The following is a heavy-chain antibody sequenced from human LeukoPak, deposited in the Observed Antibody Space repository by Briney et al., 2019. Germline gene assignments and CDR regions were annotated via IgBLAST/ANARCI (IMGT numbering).Heavy chain of an antibody. V-gene: IGHV4-59*12. CDR1: GASISDYY. D-gene: IGHD7-27*01. Sequence: SETLSLTCTVSGASISDYYWSWIRQPPRQGLEWIGFFSNRGTTNYNPSLKSRVTMSVDTSKNQFSLKLSSVTAADTAVYYCARGSNWGDYWGQGTLVTVSS. CDR2: FSNRGTT. CDR3: ARGSNWGDY. J-gene: IGHJ4*02.